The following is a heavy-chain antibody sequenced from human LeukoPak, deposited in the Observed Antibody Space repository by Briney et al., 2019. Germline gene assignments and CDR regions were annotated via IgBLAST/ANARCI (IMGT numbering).Heavy chain of an antibody. CDR1: GGTFSSYA. D-gene: IGHD6-19*01. CDR2: IIPILGIA. V-gene: IGHV1-69*04. J-gene: IGHJ4*02. CDR3: ARAKIAVAGTNYFDY. Sequence: ASVKVSCKASGGTFSSYAISWVRKAPGQGLEWMGRIIPILGIANYAQKFQGRVTITADKSTSTAYMELSSLRSEDTAVYYCARAKIAVAGTNYFDYWGQGTLVTVSS.